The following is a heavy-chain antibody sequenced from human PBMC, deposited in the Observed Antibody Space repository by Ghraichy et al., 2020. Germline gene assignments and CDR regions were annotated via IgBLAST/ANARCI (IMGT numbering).Heavy chain of an antibody. CDR2: IYYRGST. Sequence: SETLSLTCTVSGGSISTYYWSWIRQPPGKGLEWIGYIYYRGSTNYNPSLKSRVTISLDTSKSQFSLKLSSVTAADTAVYYCAARDGYSSDYYFDLWGRGTLVTVSS. J-gene: IGHJ2*01. CDR3: AARDGYSSDYYFDL. D-gene: IGHD5-24*01. V-gene: IGHV4-59*01. CDR1: GGSISTYY.